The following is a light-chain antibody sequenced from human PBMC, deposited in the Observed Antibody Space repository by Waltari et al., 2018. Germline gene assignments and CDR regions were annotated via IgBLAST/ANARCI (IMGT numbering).Light chain of an antibody. Sequence: EIVMTQSPATLSLSPGDRATLSCRASQSVTNNLAWYQQTPGQAPRLLIYRASTRATSIPARISGSGSGTEFTLTISSLQSEDFAFYYCQQYNNWPLTFGGGTKVEIK. CDR1: QSVTNN. J-gene: IGKJ4*01. CDR2: RAS. V-gene: IGKV3-15*01. CDR3: QQYNNWPLT.